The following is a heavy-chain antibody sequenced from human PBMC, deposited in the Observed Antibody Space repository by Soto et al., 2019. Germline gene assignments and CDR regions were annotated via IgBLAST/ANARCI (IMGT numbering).Heavy chain of an antibody. CDR3: ARPALVVPAALRNAYYYAMEV. CDR2: IIPILGIA. CDR1: GGTFSSYT. J-gene: IGHJ6*01. V-gene: IGHV1-69*02. D-gene: IGHD2-2*01. Sequence: QVQLVQSGAEVKKPGSSVKVSCKASGGTFSSYTINWVRQAPGQGLEWMGRIIPILGIANYAQKFQGRVTITADKCPVTAYMDLSSLRSEDAAVYYCARPALVVPAALRNAYYYAMEVWGQGTTVTVSS.